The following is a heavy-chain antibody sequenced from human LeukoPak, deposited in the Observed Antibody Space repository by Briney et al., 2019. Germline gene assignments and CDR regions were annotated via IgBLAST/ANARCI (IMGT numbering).Heavy chain of an antibody. CDR1: GFTFRDYT. Sequence: GGSLRLSCAASGFTFRDYTMNWVRQTPGKGLEWVSAINKGGSYMTYADSVKGRFTVSRDNAKNSLFLQMNNLRVEDTAIYFCAREVLIVVEPAANTIDYWGQGTRVTVSS. CDR2: INKGGSYM. D-gene: IGHD2-2*01. J-gene: IGHJ4*02. V-gene: IGHV3-21*01. CDR3: AREVLIVVEPAANTIDY.